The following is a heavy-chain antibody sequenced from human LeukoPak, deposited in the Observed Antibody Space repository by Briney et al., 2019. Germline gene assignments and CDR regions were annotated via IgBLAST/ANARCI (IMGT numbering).Heavy chain of an antibody. Sequence: GASVKVSCKASGYTFTSYGISWVRQAPGQGLEWMGWISAYNGNTNYAQKLQGRVTMTTDTSTSTAYMELRSLRPDDTAVYYCARVAYCGGDCYRLTDYWGQGTLVTVSS. D-gene: IGHD2-21*02. CDR3: ARVAYCGGDCYRLTDY. CDR2: ISAYNGNT. J-gene: IGHJ4*02. CDR1: GYTFTSYG. V-gene: IGHV1-18*01.